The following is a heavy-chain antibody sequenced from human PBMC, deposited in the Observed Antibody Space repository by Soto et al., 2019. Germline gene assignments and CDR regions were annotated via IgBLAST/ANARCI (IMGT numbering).Heavy chain of an antibody. CDR3: VRFPFDPSSWTNPRNFDY. J-gene: IGHJ4*02. CDR1: GVSFSGYY. D-gene: IGHD6-13*01. Sequence: QVQLQQWGAGLLRPAETLYVTCAVYGVSFSGYYWTWIRQPPGKGLEWIGEINQSGFTSYNPSLESRVTMSVDTAKNQSSLRLRSVTAADTAVYYCVRFPFDPSSWTNPRNFDYLGQGTLVTVSS. CDR2: INQSGFT. V-gene: IGHV4-34*01.